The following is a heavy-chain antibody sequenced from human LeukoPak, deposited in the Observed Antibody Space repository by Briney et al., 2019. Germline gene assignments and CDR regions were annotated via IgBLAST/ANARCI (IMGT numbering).Heavy chain of an antibody. D-gene: IGHD3-3*01. J-gene: IGHJ4*02. Sequence: SCKASGYTFSSYGMHWVRQAPGKGLEWVAVIRYDGSNKYYADSVKGRFTISRDNSKNTLYLQMNSLRAEDTAVYYCARESWSGYHYFDYWGQGTLVTVSS. CDR2: IRYDGSNK. CDR3: ARESWSGYHYFDY. V-gene: IGHV3-33*01. CDR1: GYTFSSYG.